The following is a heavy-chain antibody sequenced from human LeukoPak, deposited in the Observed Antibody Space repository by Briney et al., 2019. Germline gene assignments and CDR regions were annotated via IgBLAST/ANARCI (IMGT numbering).Heavy chain of an antibody. J-gene: IGHJ4*02. CDR2: IIPILGIA. CDR1: GGTFSSYA. CDR3: ARDRVDYYDSSGPFDY. D-gene: IGHD3-22*01. V-gene: IGHV1-69*04. Sequence: GASVKVSCKASGGTFSSYAISWVRQAPRQGLEWMGRIIPILGIANYAQKFQGRVTITADKSTSTAYMELSSLRSEDTAVYYCARDRVDYYDSSGPFDYWGQGTLVTVSS.